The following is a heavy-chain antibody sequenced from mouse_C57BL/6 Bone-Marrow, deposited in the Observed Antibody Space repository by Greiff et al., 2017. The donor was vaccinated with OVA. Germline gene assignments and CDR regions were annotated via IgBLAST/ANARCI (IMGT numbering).Heavy chain of an antibody. CDR2: IWTGGGN. CDR3: ARNYNGSSLLDY. Sequence: VQLQQSGPGLVAPSQCLSISCTASGFSFTSYALSWVRQPPGKGLEWLGVIWTGGGNNYTSALKSRLSISKDNSKSQVVLKMNSLQTEDTARYDCARNYNGSSLLDYWGQGTTLTVSS. CDR1: GFSFTSYA. V-gene: IGHV2-9-1*01. J-gene: IGHJ2*01. D-gene: IGHD1-1*01.